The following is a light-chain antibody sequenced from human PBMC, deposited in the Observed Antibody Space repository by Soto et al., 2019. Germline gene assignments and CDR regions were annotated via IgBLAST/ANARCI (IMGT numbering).Light chain of an antibody. CDR3: HQSYSSPWT. CDR2: AAS. Sequence: DIQMTQSPSSLSASVGDRVTITCQASQRISTHLNWYQQKPGKAPKVLIYAASKLYSGVSSRFSGGGSGTDFTLTISSLQPEDFATYYCHQSYSSPWTFGQGTKVDIK. CDR1: QRISTH. V-gene: IGKV1-39*01. J-gene: IGKJ1*01.